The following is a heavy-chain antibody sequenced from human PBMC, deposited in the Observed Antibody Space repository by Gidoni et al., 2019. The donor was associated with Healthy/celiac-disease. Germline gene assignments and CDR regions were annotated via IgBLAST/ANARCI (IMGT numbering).Heavy chain of an antibody. Sequence: QVQLVQSGAEVKKPGSSVKVSCKASGGTFSSYAISWVRQAPGQGLEWMGGIIPIFGTANYAQKFQGRVTITADESMSTAYMELSSLRSEDTAVYYCARGRTPAYYDSSGYYPNWFDPWGQGTLVTVSS. CDR2: IIPIFGTA. CDR1: GGTFSSYA. D-gene: IGHD3-22*01. CDR3: ARGRTPAYYDSSGYYPNWFDP. J-gene: IGHJ5*02. V-gene: IGHV1-69*01.